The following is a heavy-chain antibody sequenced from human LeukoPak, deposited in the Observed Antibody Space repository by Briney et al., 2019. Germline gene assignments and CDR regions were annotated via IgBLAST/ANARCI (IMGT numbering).Heavy chain of an antibody. CDR2: INHSGST. D-gene: IGHD3-22*01. J-gene: IGHJ4*02. CDR1: VGSFSGYY. Sequence: SETLSLTCAVYVGSFSGYYWSWIRQPPGKGLEWIGEINHSGSTNYNPSLKSRVTISVDTSKNQFSLKLSSVTAVDTAVYYCARSPYYYESSGYYTYYDYCGQGTLVTVSS. V-gene: IGHV4-34*01. CDR3: ARSPYYYESSGYYTYYDY.